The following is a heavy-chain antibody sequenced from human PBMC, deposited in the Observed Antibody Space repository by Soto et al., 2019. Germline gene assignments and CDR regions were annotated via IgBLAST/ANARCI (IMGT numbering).Heavy chain of an antibody. CDR2: INPNSGDT. CDR1: GYTFNAYY. J-gene: IGHJ4*02. V-gene: IGHV1-2*02. CDR3: ARDVWSRASGPPDS. Sequence: ASVKVSCKASGYTFNAYYIHWVRQAPGQGLEWVGRINPNSGDTTYAQKFEGRVTMTRDTSISTAYLELSGLRSEDTAFYYCARDVWSRASGPPDSWGQGTLVTVSS. D-gene: IGHD3-10*01.